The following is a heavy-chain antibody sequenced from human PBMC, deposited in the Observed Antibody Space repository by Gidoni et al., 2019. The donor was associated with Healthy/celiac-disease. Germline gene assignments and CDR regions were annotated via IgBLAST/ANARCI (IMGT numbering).Heavy chain of an antibody. CDR3: ARGLFLEWLLTNWFDP. CDR2: IYYSGST. D-gene: IGHD3-3*01. Sequence: QVQLQESGPGLVKPSATLSLTCTVSGGSVSSGSYYWSWIRQPPGKGLEWIGYIYYSGSTNYNPSLKSRVTISVDTSKNQFSLKLSSVTAADTAVYYCARGLFLEWLLTNWFDPWGQGTLVTVSS. V-gene: IGHV4-61*01. CDR1: GGSVSSGSYY. J-gene: IGHJ5*02.